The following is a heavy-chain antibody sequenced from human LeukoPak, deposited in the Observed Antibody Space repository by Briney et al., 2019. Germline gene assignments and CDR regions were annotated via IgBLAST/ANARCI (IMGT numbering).Heavy chain of an antibody. J-gene: IGHJ4*02. Sequence: SETLSLTCDVYGGSFSGCYWSWIRQPPGKGLEWIGEVNHSGSTNYNPSLKSRVTISVDTSKNQFTLKLSSVTAADTAVYYCARGRVGGYSYGYLLFDYWGQGTLVTVSS. V-gene: IGHV4-34*01. CDR3: ARGRVGGYSYGYLLFDY. D-gene: IGHD5-18*01. CDR1: GGSFSGCY. CDR2: VNHSGST.